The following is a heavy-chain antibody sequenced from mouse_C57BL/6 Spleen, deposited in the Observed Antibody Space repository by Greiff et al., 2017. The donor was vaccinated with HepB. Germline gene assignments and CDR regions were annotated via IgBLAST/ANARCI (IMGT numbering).Heavy chain of an antibody. V-gene: IGHV1-55*01. CDR2: IYPGSGST. Sequence: QVHVKQPGAELVKPGASVKMSCKASGYTFTSYWITWVKQRPGQGLEWIGDIYPGSGSTNYNEKFKSKATLTVDTSSSTAYMQLSSLTSEDSAVYYCATGFYWYFDVWGTGTTVTVSS. CDR1: GYTFTSYW. CDR3: ATGFYWYFDV. J-gene: IGHJ1*03.